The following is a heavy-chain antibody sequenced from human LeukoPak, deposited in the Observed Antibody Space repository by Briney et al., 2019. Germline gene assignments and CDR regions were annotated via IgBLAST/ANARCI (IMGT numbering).Heavy chain of an antibody. J-gene: IGHJ6*03. CDR1: GYTFTSYG. CDR3: ASLSGSPLSMDV. D-gene: IGHD6-25*01. V-gene: IGHV1-2*02. Sequence: ASVKVSCKASGYTFTSYGISWVRQAPGQGLEWMGWINPNSGGTNYAQKFQGRVTMTRDTSISTAYMELSRLRSDDTAVYYCASLSGSPLSMDVWGKGTTVTVSS. CDR2: INPNSGGT.